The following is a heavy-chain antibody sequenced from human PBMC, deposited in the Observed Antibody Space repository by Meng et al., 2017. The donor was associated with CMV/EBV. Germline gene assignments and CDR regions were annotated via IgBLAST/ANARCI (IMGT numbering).Heavy chain of an antibody. D-gene: IGHD3-3*01. J-gene: IGHJ4*02. CDR1: GGSISSGDYY. Sequence: QVQLQDSCPGLVKPSQTLSLTCTVSGGSISSGDYYWSWIRQPPGKGLEWSGYIYYSGSTYYNPSLKSRVTISVDTSKNQFSLKLSSVTAADTAVYYCARGDRFEPLDYWGQGPRVTVSS. V-gene: IGHV4-30-4*08. CDR3: ARGDRFEPLDY. CDR2: IYYSGST.